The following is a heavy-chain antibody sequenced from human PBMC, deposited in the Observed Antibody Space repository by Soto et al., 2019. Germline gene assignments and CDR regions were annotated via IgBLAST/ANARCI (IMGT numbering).Heavy chain of an antibody. CDR1: GGSFSGYY. CDR3: ARVGATVTTGPRHKNWFDP. D-gene: IGHD4-17*01. V-gene: IGHV4-34*01. J-gene: IGHJ5*02. Sequence: SETLSLTCAVYGGSFSGYYWSWIRQPPGKGLEWIGEINHSGSTNYNPSLKSRVTISVDTSKNQFSLKLSSVTAADTAVYYCARVGATVTTGPRHKNWFDPWGQGTLVTVSS. CDR2: INHSGST.